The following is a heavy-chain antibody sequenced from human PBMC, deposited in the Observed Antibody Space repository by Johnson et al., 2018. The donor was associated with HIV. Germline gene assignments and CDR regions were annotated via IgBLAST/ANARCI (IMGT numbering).Heavy chain of an antibody. CDR1: GFTFSTYA. J-gene: IGHJ3*02. CDR3: ARDHLSSRGAFDI. V-gene: IGHV3-48*04. Sequence: VHLVESGGGVVRPGRSLRLSCAASGFTFSTYAFHWVRQAPGKGLEWVSYISSSGSTIYYADSVKGRFTISRDNAKNSLYLQMNSLRAEDTALYYCARDHLSSRGAFDIWGQGTMVTVSS. CDR2: ISSSGSTI. D-gene: IGHD6-13*01.